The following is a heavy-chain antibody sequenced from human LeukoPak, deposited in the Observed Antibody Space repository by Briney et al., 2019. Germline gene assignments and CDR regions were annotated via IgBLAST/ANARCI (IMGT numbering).Heavy chain of an antibody. V-gene: IGHV4-39*07. Sequence: SGGSLRLSCAASGFTFSSYGMSWVRQAPGKGLEWIGSIYYSGSTYYNPSLESRVTISVDTSKNQFSLKLSSVTAADTAVYYCASDYGDSIYWGQGTLVTVSS. CDR3: ASDYGDSIY. J-gene: IGHJ4*02. CDR1: GFTFSSYG. CDR2: IYYSGST. D-gene: IGHD4-17*01.